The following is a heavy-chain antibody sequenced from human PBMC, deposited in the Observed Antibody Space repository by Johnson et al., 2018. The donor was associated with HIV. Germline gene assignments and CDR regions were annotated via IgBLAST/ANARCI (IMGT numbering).Heavy chain of an antibody. CDR3: AKPSTESAFDI. J-gene: IGHJ3*02. CDR1: GLSFSNFG. CDR2: ISFDGNLK. D-gene: IGHD1-1*01. V-gene: IGHV3-33*03. Sequence: GLSFSNFGIHWVRQAPGKGPEWVAVISFDGNLKKYADSVKGRFTISRDNAKNALYVQMNSLRAEDTAVYYCAKPSTESAFDIWGQGTMVTVSS.